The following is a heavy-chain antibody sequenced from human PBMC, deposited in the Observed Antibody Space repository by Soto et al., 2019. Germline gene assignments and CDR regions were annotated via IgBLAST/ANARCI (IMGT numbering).Heavy chain of an antibody. D-gene: IGHD6-13*01. CDR1: GDSVSSNSAA. V-gene: IGHV6-1*01. J-gene: IGHJ6*02. CDR2: TYYRSKWYN. Sequence: PSQTLSLTCAISGDSVSSNSAAWNRIRQSPSRGLEWLGRTYYRSKWYNDYAVSVKSRITINPDTSKNQFSLKLSSVTAADTAVYYCESPAPESSSHYYYGMDVWGQGTTVTVSS. CDR3: ESPAPESSSHYYYGMDV.